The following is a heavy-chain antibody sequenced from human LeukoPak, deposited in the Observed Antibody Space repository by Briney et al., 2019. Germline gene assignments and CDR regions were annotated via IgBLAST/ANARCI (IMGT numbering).Heavy chain of an antibody. CDR2: IIPILGTA. J-gene: IGHJ3*02. CDR3: ARFPWRDLDAFDI. V-gene: IGHV1-69*11. CDR1: VDTFSSYA. Sequence: ASVKVSCKASVDTFSSYAISWVRQAPGQGLEWMGRIIPILGTANYAQKFQGRVTITTDESTSTAYMELSSLRSEDTAVYYCARFPWRDLDAFDIWGQGTMVTVSS. D-gene: IGHD1-1*01.